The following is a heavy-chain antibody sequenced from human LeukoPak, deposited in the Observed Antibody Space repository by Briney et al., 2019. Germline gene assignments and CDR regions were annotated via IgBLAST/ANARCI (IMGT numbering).Heavy chain of an antibody. CDR3: ARVQVPADYFDY. Sequence: GGSLRLSCAASGLTFSSHWMHWVRQAPGKGLEWVSSISSSSSYIHYADSVKGRFTISRDNAKNSLYLQMNSLRAEDTAVYYCARVQVPADYFDYWGQGTLVTVSS. CDR2: ISSSSSYI. J-gene: IGHJ4*02. D-gene: IGHD2-2*01. V-gene: IGHV3-21*01. CDR1: GLTFSSHW.